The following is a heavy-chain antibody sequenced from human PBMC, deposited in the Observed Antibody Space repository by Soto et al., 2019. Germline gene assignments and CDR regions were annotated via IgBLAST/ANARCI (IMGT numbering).Heavy chain of an antibody. CDR1: GCCFSSYA. D-gene: IGHD5-18*01. V-gene: IGHV3-23*01. J-gene: IGHJ4*02. Sequence: GGPLRQSCAASGCCFSSYAMSWVRQAPGKGLEWVSAISGSGGSTYYADSVKGRFTISRDNSKNTLYLQMNSLRAEDTAVYYCAKDQYGYSYGPFDYWGQGTLVTVSS. CDR2: ISGSGGST. CDR3: AKDQYGYSYGPFDY.